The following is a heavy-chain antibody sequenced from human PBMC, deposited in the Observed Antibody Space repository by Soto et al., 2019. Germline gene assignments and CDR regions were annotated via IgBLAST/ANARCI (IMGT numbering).Heavy chain of an antibody. CDR3: ARHGVHSSGWAGP. Sequence: SETLALTCTVSGGSISSSSYYWGWIRQPPGKGLEWIGSIYYSGSTYYNPSLKSRVTISVDTSKNQFSLKLSSVTAADTVVYYCARHGVHSSGWAGPWGQGTLVSVSS. J-gene: IGHJ5*02. V-gene: IGHV4-39*01. CDR1: GGSISSSSYY. D-gene: IGHD6-19*01. CDR2: IYYSGST.